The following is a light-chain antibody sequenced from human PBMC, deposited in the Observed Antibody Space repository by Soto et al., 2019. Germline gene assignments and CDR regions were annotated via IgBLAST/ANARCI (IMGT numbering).Light chain of an antibody. V-gene: IGLV1-51*01. J-gene: IGLJ1*01. Sequence: QSVLTQPPSVSAAPGQKVTISCSGTNSNLGTHHVSWYQQVPGTAPKLVIYDDNRRPSGVPDRFSGFKSGTSATLDITGLQSVDEGDYYCGSWDGRLDAGVFGAGTKLTVL. CDR1: NSNLGTHH. CDR3: GSWDGRLDAGV. CDR2: DDN.